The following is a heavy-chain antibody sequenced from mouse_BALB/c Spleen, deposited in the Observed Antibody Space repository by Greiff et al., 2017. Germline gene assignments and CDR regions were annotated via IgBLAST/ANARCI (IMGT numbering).Heavy chain of an antibody. CDR3: ADGNTFAY. V-gene: IGHV1S56*01. CDR1: GYTFTSYY. D-gene: IGHD2-1*01. J-gene: IGHJ3*01. CDR2: IYPGNVNT. Sequence: VQLQQSGPELVKPGASVRISCKASGYTFTSYYIHWVKQRPGQGLEWIGWIYPGNVNTKYNEKFKGKATLTADKSSSTAYMQLSSLTSEDSAVYFCADGNTFAYWGQGTLVTVSA.